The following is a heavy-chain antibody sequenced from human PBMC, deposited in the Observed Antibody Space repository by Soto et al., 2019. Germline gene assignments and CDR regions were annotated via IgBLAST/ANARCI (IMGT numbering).Heavy chain of an antibody. Sequence: QVQLVESGGGVVQPGRSLRLSCAASGFTFSSYAMHWVRQAPGKGLECVAVISYDGSNKYYADSVKGRFTISRDNSKNTLYLQMNSLRAEDTAVYYCARDLEVAVAGAWGQGTLVTVSS. J-gene: IGHJ5*02. CDR1: GFTFSSYA. V-gene: IGHV3-30-3*01. CDR2: ISYDGSNK. D-gene: IGHD6-19*01. CDR3: ARDLEVAVAGA.